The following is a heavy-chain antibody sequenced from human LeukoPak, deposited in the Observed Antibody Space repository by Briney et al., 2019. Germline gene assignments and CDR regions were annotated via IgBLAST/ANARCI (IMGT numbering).Heavy chain of an antibody. CDR2: INHSGSA. J-gene: IGHJ4*02. CDR3: ARGYGIVVVPAAHTRGAQGGFDY. D-gene: IGHD2-2*01. V-gene: IGHV4-34*01. CDR1: GGTISSYY. Sequence: SETLSLTCTVSGGTISSYYWSWIRQPPGKGLEWIGEINHSGSANYNPSLKSRVTISVDTSKNQFSLKLRSVTAADTAVYYCARGYGIVVVPAAHTRGAQGGFDYWGQGTLVTVSS.